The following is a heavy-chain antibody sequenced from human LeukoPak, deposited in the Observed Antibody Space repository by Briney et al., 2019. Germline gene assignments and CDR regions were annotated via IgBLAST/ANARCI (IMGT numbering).Heavy chain of an antibody. J-gene: IGHJ4*02. CDR3: ATEVIRSSGYLGYFDY. Sequence: ASVKVSCKVSGYTLTELSMHWVRQAPGKGLEWMGGFDPEDGETIYAQKFQGRVTMTEDTSTDTAYMELSSLRSEDTAVYYCATEVIRSSGYLGYFDYWGQGTLVTVSS. D-gene: IGHD3-22*01. CDR1: GYTLTELS. V-gene: IGHV1-24*01. CDR2: FDPEDGET.